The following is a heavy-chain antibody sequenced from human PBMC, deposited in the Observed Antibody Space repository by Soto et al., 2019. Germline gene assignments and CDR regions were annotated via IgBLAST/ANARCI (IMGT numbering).Heavy chain of an antibody. Sequence: EVHLVESGGGLVQPGGSLKLSCEVSGFSFSDSAMHWVRQASGKGLQWVGRIRSKPNNYETAYDESVKGRFTISRDDSKNTAYLQMNSLKIEATAIYYCTRHAVDYWGQGTLVTVSS. J-gene: IGHJ4*02. CDR3: TRHAVDY. CDR2: IRSKPNNYET. D-gene: IGHD6-19*01. CDR1: GFSFSDSA. V-gene: IGHV3-73*02.